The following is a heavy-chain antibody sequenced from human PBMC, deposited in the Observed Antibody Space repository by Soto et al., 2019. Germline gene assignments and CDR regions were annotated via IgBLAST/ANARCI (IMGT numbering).Heavy chain of an antibody. V-gene: IGHV1-18*01. CDR2: ISGYNGRT. CDR1: GYNFRNFG. Sequence: ASVKVSCKASGYNFRNFGITWVRQASGLGLEWLGWISGYNGRTSSARNFRDRVVLTTDTATNTAYMELRSLTSDDTAIYCCAREGYSSGFDPFDFWGQGTKVTVS. J-gene: IGHJ3*01. CDR3: AREGYSSGFDPFDF. D-gene: IGHD5-18*01.